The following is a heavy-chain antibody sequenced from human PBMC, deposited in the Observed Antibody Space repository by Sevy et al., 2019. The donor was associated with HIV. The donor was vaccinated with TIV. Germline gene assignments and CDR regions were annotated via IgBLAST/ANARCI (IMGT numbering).Heavy chain of an antibody. J-gene: IGHJ6*03. D-gene: IGHD3-22*01. V-gene: IGHV1-69*06. CDR3: ARDMGYYDSSGYSAYYYYYMDV. Sequence: ASVKVSCKASGGTFSSYAISWVRQAPGQGLEWMGGIIPIFGTANYAQKFQGRVTITADKSTSTAYMELSSLRSEDTAVDYCARDMGYYDSSGYSAYYYYYMDVWGKGTTVTVSS. CDR1: GGTFSSYA. CDR2: IIPIFGTA.